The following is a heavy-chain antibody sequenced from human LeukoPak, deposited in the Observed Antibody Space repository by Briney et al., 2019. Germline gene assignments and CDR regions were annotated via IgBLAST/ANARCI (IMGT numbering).Heavy chain of an antibody. CDR3: ARDRPGYSGYDDQGVDWFDP. CDR2: IIPILGIA. V-gene: IGHV1-69*04. CDR1: GGTFSSYT. Sequence: SVTVSCKASGGTFSSYTISWVRQAPGQGLEWMGRIIPILGIANYAQKFQGRVTITADKSTSTAYMELSSLRSEDTAVYYCARDRPGYSGYDDQGVDWFDPWGQGTLVTVSS. D-gene: IGHD5-12*01. J-gene: IGHJ5*02.